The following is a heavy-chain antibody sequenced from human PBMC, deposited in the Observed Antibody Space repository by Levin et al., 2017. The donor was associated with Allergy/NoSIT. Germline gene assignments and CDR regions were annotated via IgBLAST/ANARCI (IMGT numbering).Heavy chain of an antibody. Sequence: SETLSLTCAVSGGSISSSNWWSWVRQPPGKGLEWIGEIYHSGSTNYNPSLKSRVTISVDKSKNQFSLKLSSVTAADTAVYYCARDKDIVVVPAAIANFFDIWGQGTMVTVSS. CDR1: GGSISSSNW. D-gene: IGHD2-2*01. CDR3: ARDKDIVVVPAAIANFFDI. J-gene: IGHJ3*02. CDR2: IYHSGST. V-gene: IGHV4-4*02.